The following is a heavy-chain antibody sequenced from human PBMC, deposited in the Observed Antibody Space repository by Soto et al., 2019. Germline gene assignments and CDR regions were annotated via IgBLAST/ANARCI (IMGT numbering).Heavy chain of an antibody. CDR2: INHSGST. CDR1: GGSFSGYY. V-gene: IGHV4-34*01. J-gene: IGHJ5*02. Sequence: QVQLQQWGAGLLKPSETLSLTCAVYGGSFSGYYWSWIRQPPGKGLEWIGEINHSGSTNYNPSLKRRVTISVDTSKNQFSLKLGSVTAADTAVYSCARVSCTNAVCRYPGGWFDPWGQGTLVTVSS. CDR3: ARVSCTNAVCRYPGGWFDP. D-gene: IGHD2-8*01.